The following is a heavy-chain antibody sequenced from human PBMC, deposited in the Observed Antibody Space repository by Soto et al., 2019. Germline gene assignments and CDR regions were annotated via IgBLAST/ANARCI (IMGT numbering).Heavy chain of an antibody. CDR1: GYTFTDYW. D-gene: IGHD2-2*01. CDR3: ARHISTFRYYYYAMDV. Sequence: PGESLKICCKGSGYTFTDYWNGWVRELAGKGLEWMGIIYPGDSTNRYSPSFQGHVTITIDKSTSTAYLQCNTWKASNTAMYNSARHISTFRYYYYAMDVWGQGTTVTVSS. V-gene: IGHV5-51*01. CDR2: IYPGDSTN. J-gene: IGHJ6*02.